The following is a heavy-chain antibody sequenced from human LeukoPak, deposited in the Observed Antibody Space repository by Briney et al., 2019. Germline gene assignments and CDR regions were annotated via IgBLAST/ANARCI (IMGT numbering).Heavy chain of an antibody. CDR2: IIPIFGTA. CDR3: ARLYCSSTSCYTGWFDP. D-gene: IGHD2-2*02. V-gene: IGHV1-69*05. J-gene: IGHJ5*02. CDR1: GGTFSSYA. Sequence: SVKVSCKASGGTFSSYAISWVRQAPGQGLEWMGGIIPIFGTANYAQKFQGRVTITRNTSISTAYMELSSLRSEDTAVYYCARLYCSSTSCYTGWFDPWGQGALVTVSS.